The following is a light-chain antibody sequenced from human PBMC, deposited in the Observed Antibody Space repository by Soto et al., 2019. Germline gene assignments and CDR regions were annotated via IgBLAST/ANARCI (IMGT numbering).Light chain of an antibody. CDR1: SSDVGSYNL. Sequence: QSVLTQPASVSGSPGQSITISCTGTSSDVGSYNLVSWYQQHPGKAPKLMIYEGSKRPSGVSNRVSGSKSGNTASLTISGLQAEDEADYYCCSYAGSSTYNYVFGTVTKVTGL. CDR3: CSYAGSSTYNYV. CDR2: EGS. J-gene: IGLJ1*01. V-gene: IGLV2-23*01.